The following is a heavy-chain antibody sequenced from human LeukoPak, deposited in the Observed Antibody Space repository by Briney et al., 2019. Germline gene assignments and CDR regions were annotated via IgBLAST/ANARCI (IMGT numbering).Heavy chain of an antibody. CDR3: ARAQVARITYYYYGMDV. CDR1: ALTFTSYA. CDR2: ILYDGSDK. V-gene: IGHV3-30*04. Sequence: GGSLRLSCAASALTFTSYAMHWVRQAPGKGLEWVATILYDGSDKYYADSVKGRFTISRDNSKNTLYLQMNSLRGEDTALYFCARAQVARITYYYYGMDVWGQGTTVTVSS. D-gene: IGHD5-24*01. J-gene: IGHJ6*02.